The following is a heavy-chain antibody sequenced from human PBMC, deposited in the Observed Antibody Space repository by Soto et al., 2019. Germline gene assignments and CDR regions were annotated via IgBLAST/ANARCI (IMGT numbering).Heavy chain of an antibody. CDR2: ISGSGGST. CDR1: GFTFSSYA. J-gene: IGHJ6*02. Sequence: EVQLLESGGGLVQPGGSLRLSCAASGFTFSSYAMSWVRQAPGKGLEWVSAISGSGGSTYYADSVKGRFTISRDNSKNTLYLQMNSLRAEDTAVYYCAKGEDIVLMVGYYYYYGMDVWGQGTTVTVSS. CDR3: AKGEDIVLMVGYYYYYGMDV. D-gene: IGHD2-8*01. V-gene: IGHV3-23*01.